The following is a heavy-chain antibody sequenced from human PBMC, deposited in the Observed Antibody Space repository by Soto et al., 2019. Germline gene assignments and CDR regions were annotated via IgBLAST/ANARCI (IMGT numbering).Heavy chain of an antibody. V-gene: IGHV3-21*01. D-gene: IGHD3-16*01. Sequence: EVQLVESGGGLVKPGGSLRLSCAASGFTFSSYSMNWVRQAPGKGLEWVSSISSSSSYIYYADSVKGRFTISRDNAKNSLYLQMNSLRAEDTAVYYCARDLLWGGFDYWGQGTLVTVSS. CDR1: GFTFSSYS. CDR2: ISSSSSYI. CDR3: ARDLLWGGFDY. J-gene: IGHJ4*02.